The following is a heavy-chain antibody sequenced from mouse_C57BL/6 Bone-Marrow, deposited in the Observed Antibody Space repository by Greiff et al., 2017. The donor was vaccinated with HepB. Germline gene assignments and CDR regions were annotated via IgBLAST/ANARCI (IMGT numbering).Heavy chain of an antibody. V-gene: IGHV1-55*01. Sequence: QVQLQQPGAELVKPGASVKMSCKASGYTFTSYWITWVKQRPGQGLEWIGDIYPGSGSTNYNEKFKSKATLTVDTSSSTAYMQLSSLTSEDSAVYYCAREENGSGYVAWFAYWGQGTLVTVSA. CDR1: GYTFTSYW. J-gene: IGHJ3*01. D-gene: IGHD3-2*02. CDR3: AREENGSGYVAWFAY. CDR2: IYPGSGST.